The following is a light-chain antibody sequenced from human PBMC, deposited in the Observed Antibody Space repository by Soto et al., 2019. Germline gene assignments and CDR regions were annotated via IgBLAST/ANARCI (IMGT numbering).Light chain of an antibody. J-gene: IGKJ2*01. Sequence: DIVMTQSPDSLAVSLGERATINCKSSQSVLYSSNNKNYLAWYQQEPGQPPKLLISWASTRESGVPDRFSGRGSGTDFTLTISSLQAEDVAVYYCQQYYTTPYTFGQGTKLEIK. V-gene: IGKV4-1*01. CDR1: QSVLYSSNNKNY. CDR2: WAS. CDR3: QQYYTTPYT.